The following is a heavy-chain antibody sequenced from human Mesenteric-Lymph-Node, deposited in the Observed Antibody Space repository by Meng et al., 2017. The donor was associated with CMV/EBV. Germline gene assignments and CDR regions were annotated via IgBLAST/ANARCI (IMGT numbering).Heavy chain of an antibody. J-gene: IGHJ3*02. D-gene: IGHD3-3*01. CDR3: ASSASVTVFGVVSFDASDI. V-gene: IGHV4-39*07. Sequence: SETLSLTCNVSGGSISSSSYYWGWIRQPPGRGLEWIGSIYYSGSTYSNPSLKSRVTISVDTSKSQFSLKLNSVTAADTAVYYCASSASVTVFGVVSFDASDIWGQGTMVTVSS. CDR2: IYYSGST. CDR1: GGSISSSSYY.